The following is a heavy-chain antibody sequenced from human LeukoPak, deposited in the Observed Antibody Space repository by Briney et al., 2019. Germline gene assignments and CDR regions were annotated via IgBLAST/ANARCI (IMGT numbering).Heavy chain of an antibody. Sequence: PGGSLRLSCAASGFTLSSYSMNWVRQAPGKGLEWVSSISSSSSYIYYADSVKGRFTISRDNAKNSLYLQMNSLRAEDTAVYYCANPGAYDSSGYYPNWGQGTLVTVSS. J-gene: IGHJ4*02. CDR2: ISSSSSYI. V-gene: IGHV3-21*01. D-gene: IGHD3-22*01. CDR1: GFTLSSYS. CDR3: ANPGAYDSSGYYPN.